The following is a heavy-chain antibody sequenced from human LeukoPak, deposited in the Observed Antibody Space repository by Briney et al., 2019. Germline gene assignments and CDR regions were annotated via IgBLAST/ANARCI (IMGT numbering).Heavy chain of an antibody. CDR2: INHSGST. CDR3: ARHLYDILTGYYSWWFDP. J-gene: IGHJ5*02. Sequence: SETLSLTCAVYGGSFSGYYWSWIRQPPGKGLEWIGEINHSGSTNYNPSLKSRVTISVDTSKNQFSLKLSSVTAADTAVYYCARHLYDILTGYYSWWFDPWGQGTLVTVSS. D-gene: IGHD3-9*01. V-gene: IGHV4-34*01. CDR1: GGSFSGYY.